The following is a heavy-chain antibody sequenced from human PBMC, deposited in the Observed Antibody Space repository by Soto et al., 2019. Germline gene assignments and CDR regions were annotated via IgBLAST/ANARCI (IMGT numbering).Heavy chain of an antibody. Sequence: QVQLQESGPGLVKPSQTLSLTCTVSGGSISSGDYYWSWIRQPPGKVLEWIGYIYYSGSTYYNPSLKSGVTISVDTSKNQFSLKLSSVTAADTAVYYCARGLRRIAAAGRLHPGGQGTLVTVSS. V-gene: IGHV4-30-4*01. CDR1: GGSISSGDYY. D-gene: IGHD6-13*01. CDR3: ARGLRRIAAAGRLHP. J-gene: IGHJ5*02. CDR2: IYYSGST.